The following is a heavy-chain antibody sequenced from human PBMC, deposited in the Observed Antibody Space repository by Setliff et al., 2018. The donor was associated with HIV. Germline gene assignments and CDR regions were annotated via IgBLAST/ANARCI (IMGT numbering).Heavy chain of an antibody. J-gene: IGHJ3*01. CDR2: INCKSGNP. CDR1: GYTFTKYV. D-gene: IGHD5-12*01. Sequence: GASVKVSCKASGYTFTKYVMNWVRQAPGQGLEWMGWINCKSGNPTYAQDFTGRFVFSVDTSVNTTYLQISSLKAEDSAVYYCARMEIVERDYDAFELWGQGTRVTVSS. CDR3: ARMEIVERDYDAFEL. V-gene: IGHV7-4-1*02.